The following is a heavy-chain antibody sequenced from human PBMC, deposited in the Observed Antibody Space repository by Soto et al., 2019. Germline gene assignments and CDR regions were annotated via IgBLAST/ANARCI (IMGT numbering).Heavy chain of an antibody. V-gene: IGHV4-38-2*02. CDR1: GYSISSGYY. CDR2: IHHSGST. D-gene: IGHD4-17*01. Sequence: XETLSLTCSVSGYSISSGYYWGWIRQPPVKGLEWIGSIHHSGSTHYNPSLKSRVIISVDTSKNQFSLKLSSVTAADTAVYYCARENGDYDYYYYGMDVWGQGTTVTVSS. CDR3: ARENGDYDYYYYGMDV. J-gene: IGHJ6*02.